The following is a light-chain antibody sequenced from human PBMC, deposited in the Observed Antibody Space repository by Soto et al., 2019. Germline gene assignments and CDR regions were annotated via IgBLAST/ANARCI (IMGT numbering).Light chain of an antibody. CDR1: EDIRTW. V-gene: IGKV1-5*03. CDR3: QHYKRVSRT. Sequence: DIQMTQSPSTLSASMGDRVTSACRASEDIRTWVAWHQQKPGTAPKLLNDSASRLETGGPSRFSGSGAGTDFTLTSSSLQPDDFAAYFCQHYKRVSRTFGGGTKVEIK. J-gene: IGKJ4*01. CDR2: SAS.